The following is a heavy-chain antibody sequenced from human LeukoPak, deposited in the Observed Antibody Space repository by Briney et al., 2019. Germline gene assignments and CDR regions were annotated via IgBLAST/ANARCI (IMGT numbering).Heavy chain of an antibody. J-gene: IGHJ4*02. Sequence: GGSLRLSSAASGFTFSDAWMYWVRQAPGKGREWVGRIKSEIDGGTTDYAAPVKGRFPISRDDSKDTLYLQMNSLRAEDTAVYYCAKPYYYGSRSYMDSWGQGTLVTVSS. V-gene: IGHV3-15*01. CDR2: IKSEIDGGTT. CDR1: GFTFSDAW. D-gene: IGHD3-10*01. CDR3: AKPYYYGSRSYMDS.